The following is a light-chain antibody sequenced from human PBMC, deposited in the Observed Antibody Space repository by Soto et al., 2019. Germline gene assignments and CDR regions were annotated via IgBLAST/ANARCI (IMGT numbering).Light chain of an antibody. CDR2: GTS. CDR1: QSVSSSY. Sequence: EIVLTQSPGTLSLSPGERATLSCRASQSVSSSYLAWYKQKPGQAPRLLIYGTSSRATAIPDRFSGSGSVTDFTLTMSRLEPEDFAVYYCQQYGSSSWTFGQGTKVEIK. V-gene: IGKV3-20*01. CDR3: QQYGSSSWT. J-gene: IGKJ1*01.